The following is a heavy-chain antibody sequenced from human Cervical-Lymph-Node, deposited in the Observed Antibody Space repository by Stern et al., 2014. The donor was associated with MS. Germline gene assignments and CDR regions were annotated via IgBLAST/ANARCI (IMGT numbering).Heavy chain of an antibody. CDR3: ARGSSGWVSAEYFHH. D-gene: IGHD6-19*01. Sequence: VQLVQSGGGLVKPGGSLRLSCADSGFTFGGHSMNWVRQAPGQGLEWVSSIRSSSGYIYYADSVKGRFTISRDNAKNSLYLQMNTLRAEDTAVYYCARGSSGWVSAEYFHHWGQGTLVTVSS. CDR1: GFTFGGHS. CDR2: IRSSSGYI. J-gene: IGHJ1*01. V-gene: IGHV3-21*01.